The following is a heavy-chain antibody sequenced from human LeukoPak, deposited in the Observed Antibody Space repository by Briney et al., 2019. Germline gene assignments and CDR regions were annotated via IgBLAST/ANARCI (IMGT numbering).Heavy chain of an antibody. CDR2: IFASGST. CDR1: GGSISSYY. V-gene: IGHV4-4*07. J-gene: IGHJ4*02. CDR3: VRGIVGTTRHFDF. Sequence: SETLSPTCTVSGGSISSYYWSWIRQPAGKGLEWVGRIFASGSTNYNPSLRSRVTMSVDTSKNQFSLKLRSVTDADTAVYYCVRGIVGTTRHFDFWGQGALVTVSS. D-gene: IGHD1-26*01.